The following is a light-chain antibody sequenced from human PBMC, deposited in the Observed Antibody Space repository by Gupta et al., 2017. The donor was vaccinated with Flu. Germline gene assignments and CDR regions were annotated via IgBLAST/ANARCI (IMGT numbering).Light chain of an antibody. CDR1: QSISSY. J-gene: IGKJ4*01. CDR2: AAS. CDR3: QQSYSTPLT. V-gene: IGKV1-39*01. Sequence: PSSLAASVGDRVTITCRASQSISSYLNWYQQKPGKAPKLLIYAASSLQSGVPSRFSGSGSGTDFTLTISSLQPEDFATYYCQQSYSTPLTFGGGTKVEIK.